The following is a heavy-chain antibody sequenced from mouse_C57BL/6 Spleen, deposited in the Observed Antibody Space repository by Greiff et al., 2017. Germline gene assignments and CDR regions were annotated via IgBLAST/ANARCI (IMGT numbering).Heavy chain of an antibody. Sequence: DVKLVESGGGLVKPGGSLKLSCAASGFTFSSYAMSWVRQTPEKRLEWVATISDGGSYTYYPDNVKGRFTISIANAKNTLYLQRSHLKSDDTAMYYCARGRYYGTLDYWGQGTTLTVSS. V-gene: IGHV5-4*03. J-gene: IGHJ2*01. CDR3: ARGRYYGTLDY. CDR1: GFTFSSYA. CDR2: ISDGGSYT. D-gene: IGHD1-1*01.